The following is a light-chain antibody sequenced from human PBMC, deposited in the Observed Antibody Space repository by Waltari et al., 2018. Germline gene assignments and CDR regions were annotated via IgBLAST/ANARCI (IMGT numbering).Light chain of an antibody. Sequence: NSLLTQPHSVSESPGKTVTISCTRTSDSIASDYVQWYQQRPGSAPTTVIFEDNQRPSGVPDRFSASIDTSSNSASLTISELKTEDEALYYCQSYDSDEGVVFGGGTKLTVL. CDR3: QSYDSDEGVV. CDR2: EDN. CDR1: SDSIASDY. V-gene: IGLV6-57*03. J-gene: IGLJ2*01.